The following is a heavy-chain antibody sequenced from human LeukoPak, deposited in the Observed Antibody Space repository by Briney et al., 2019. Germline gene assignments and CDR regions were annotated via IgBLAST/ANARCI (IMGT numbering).Heavy chain of an antibody. Sequence: LEQELEWMGWISAYNGNTNYAQKFQGRVTMTTDTSTTTAYMELRSLRYDDTALYYCARDGVVACEFDYWGQGTLVTVSS. V-gene: IGHV1-18*01. J-gene: IGHJ4*02. CDR3: ARDGVVACEFDY. CDR2: ISAYNGNT. D-gene: IGHD5-12*01.